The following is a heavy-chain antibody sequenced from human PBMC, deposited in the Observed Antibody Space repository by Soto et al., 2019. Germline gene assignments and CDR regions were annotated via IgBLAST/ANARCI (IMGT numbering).Heavy chain of an antibody. CDR3: ARGRNVVVPAAVYYYYYYMDV. CDR1: GGSFSGYY. Sequence: QVQLQQWGAGLLKPSETLSLTCAVYGGSFSGYYWSWIRQPPGKGLEWIGEIKHSGSTNYNPSLKSRVTISVDTSKNQFSLKLSSVTAADTAVYYCARGRNVVVPAAVYYYYYYMDVWGKGTTVTVSS. V-gene: IGHV4-34*01. CDR2: IKHSGST. J-gene: IGHJ6*03. D-gene: IGHD2-2*01.